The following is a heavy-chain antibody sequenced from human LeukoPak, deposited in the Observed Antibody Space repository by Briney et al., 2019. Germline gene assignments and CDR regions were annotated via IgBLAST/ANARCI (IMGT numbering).Heavy chain of an antibody. D-gene: IGHD3-9*01. Sequence: GASVKVSCKASGYTFTSYGISWVRQAPGQGLEWMGWISAYNGNTNYAQKLQGRVTMTTDTSTSTAYMELRSLRSDDTAVYYCARFGAYDILTGAFSTNWFDPWGQGTLVTVSS. CDR2: ISAYNGNT. V-gene: IGHV1-18*01. CDR3: ARFGAYDILTGAFSTNWFDP. CDR1: GYTFTSYG. J-gene: IGHJ5*02.